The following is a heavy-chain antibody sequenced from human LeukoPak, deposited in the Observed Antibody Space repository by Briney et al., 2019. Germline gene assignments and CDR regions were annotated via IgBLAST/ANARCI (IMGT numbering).Heavy chain of an antibody. CDR3: AREAFGGYYDSSGYYNWFDP. J-gene: IGHJ5*02. V-gene: IGHV4-4*07. Sequence: SETLSLTCTVSGGSISSYYWSWIRQPAGKGLEWIGRIYTSGSTNYNPSLKSRVTMSVDTSKNQCSLKLSSVTAADTGVYYCAREAFGGYYDSSGYYNWFDPWGQGTLVTVSS. CDR2: IYTSGST. D-gene: IGHD3-22*01. CDR1: GGSISSYY.